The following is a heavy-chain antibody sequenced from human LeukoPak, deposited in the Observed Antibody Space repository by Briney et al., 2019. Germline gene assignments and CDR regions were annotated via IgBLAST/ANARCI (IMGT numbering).Heavy chain of an antibody. Sequence: PSETLSLTCSVSDGSINSYYWNWIRRPPGKGLEWIGYIYYNGNTNYSPSLKSRVTMSVDTSKNLFSLKVSSVTAADTAVYYCARDLDDSSGYYRRFDYWGQGTLVTVSS. CDR1: DGSINSYY. CDR3: ARDLDDSSGYYRRFDY. CDR2: IYYNGNT. D-gene: IGHD3-22*01. J-gene: IGHJ4*02. V-gene: IGHV4-59*12.